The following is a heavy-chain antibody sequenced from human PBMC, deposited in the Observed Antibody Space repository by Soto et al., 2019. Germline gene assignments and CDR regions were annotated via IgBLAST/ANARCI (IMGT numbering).Heavy chain of an antibody. V-gene: IGHV1-18*04. CDR2: ISAYNGNT. CDR3: ARDGVDIVLMVYAADFDY. J-gene: IGHJ4*02. D-gene: IGHD2-8*01. Sequence: ASVKVSCKASGYTFTSYGISCVQQAPGQGREWMGWISAYNGNTNDAQKLQGRVTMTTDTSTSTAYMELRSLRSDDTAVYYGARDGVDIVLMVYAADFDYWGQGTLVTVSS. CDR1: GYTFTSYG.